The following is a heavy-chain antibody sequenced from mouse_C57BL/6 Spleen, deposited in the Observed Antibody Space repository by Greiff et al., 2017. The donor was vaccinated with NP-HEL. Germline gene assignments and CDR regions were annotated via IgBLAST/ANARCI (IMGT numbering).Heavy chain of an antibody. J-gene: IGHJ3*01. D-gene: IGHD2-4*01. Sequence: VQGVESGAELVKPGASVKMSCKASGYTFTTYPIEWMKQNHGKSLEWIGNFHPYNDDTKYNEKFKGKATLTVEKSSSTVYLELSRLTSDDSAVYYCARSIRAPYDYAFAYWGQGTLVTVSA. CDR1: GYTFTTYP. CDR2: FHPYNDDT. CDR3: ARSIRAPYDYAFAY. V-gene: IGHV1-47*01.